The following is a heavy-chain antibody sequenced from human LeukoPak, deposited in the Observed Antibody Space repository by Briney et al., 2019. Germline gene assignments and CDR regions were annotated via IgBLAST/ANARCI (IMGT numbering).Heavy chain of an antibody. CDR2: INPSGGST. CDR1: GYTFTSYY. V-gene: IGHV1-46*01. Sequence: ASVKVSCKASGYTFTSYYMHWLRQAPGQGLEWMGIINPSGGSTSYAQKFQGRVTMTRDTSTSTVYMELSSLRSEDTAVYYCARDVGHYDILTGYFDYWGQGTLVTVSS. CDR3: ARDVGHYDILTGYFDY. D-gene: IGHD3-9*01. J-gene: IGHJ4*02.